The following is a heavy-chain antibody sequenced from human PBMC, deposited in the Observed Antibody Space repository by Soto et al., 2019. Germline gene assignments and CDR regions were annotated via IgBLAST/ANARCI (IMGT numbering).Heavy chain of an antibody. CDR2: ISAYNGNT. D-gene: IGHD2-15*01. Sequence: QVQLVQSGTEVRKPGASVKVSCKASGYTFTIYDISWVRQAPGQGLEWMGWISAYNGNTKYAEKLQGRVTMTTDTSTXXAXMXXRSLRSDDTAVYYCARQYCSGGNCYSSYYHYGVDVWGQGATVTVSS. CDR1: GYTFTIYD. CDR3: ARQYCSGGNCYSSYYHYGVDV. V-gene: IGHV1-18*01. J-gene: IGHJ6*02.